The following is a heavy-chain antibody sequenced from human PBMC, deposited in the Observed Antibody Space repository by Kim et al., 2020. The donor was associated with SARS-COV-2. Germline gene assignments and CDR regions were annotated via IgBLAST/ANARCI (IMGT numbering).Heavy chain of an antibody. Sequence: PNSGNTGYAQKFQGRVTMTRNTSISTAYMGLSSLRSEDTAVYYCASRLDYWGQGTLVTVSS. J-gene: IGHJ4*02. V-gene: IGHV1-8*01. CDR3: ASRLDY. CDR2: PNSGNT.